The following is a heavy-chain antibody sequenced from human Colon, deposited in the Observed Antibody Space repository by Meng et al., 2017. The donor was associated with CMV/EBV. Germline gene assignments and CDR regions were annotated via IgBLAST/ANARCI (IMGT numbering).Heavy chain of an antibody. CDR3: ARDDGSVVPSSAY. D-gene: IGHD2-2*01. CDR1: GFAFSSYS. Sequence: GESLKISCVASGFAFSSYSMHWVRQAPGKGLEWVALISTDGTNKYYPDSVKGQFTISRDNSKNTLYLQMNSLRAEDTAVYYCARDDGSVVPSSAYWGQGTLVTVSS. J-gene: IGHJ4*02. V-gene: IGHV3-30-3*01. CDR2: ISTDGTNK.